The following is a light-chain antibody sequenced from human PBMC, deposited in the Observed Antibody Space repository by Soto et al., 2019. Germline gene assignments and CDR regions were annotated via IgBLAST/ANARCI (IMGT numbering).Light chain of an antibody. CDR3: QQHGSTPVT. Sequence: EIVLTQSPGTLSLSPGERATLSCRASQSVSSSYLAWYQQKPGQAPRHLIYGAFSRATSIPDRFSGNGSGTDFTLTISTLAREDFPVYNCQQHGSTPVTFGKGTKMEIK. CDR1: QSVSSSY. V-gene: IGKV3-20*01. CDR2: GAF. J-gene: IGKJ1*01.